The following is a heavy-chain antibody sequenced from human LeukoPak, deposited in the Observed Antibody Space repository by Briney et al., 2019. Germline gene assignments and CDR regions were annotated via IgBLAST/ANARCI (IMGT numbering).Heavy chain of an antibody. Sequence: GGSLRLSCAASGFTFSSYAMSWVRQAPGKGLEWVSAISGSGGSTYYADSVKGRFTISRDNSKNTLYLQTNSLRAEDTAVYYCATGVGAKWAYFDYWGQGTLVTVSS. CDR1: GFTFSSYA. J-gene: IGHJ4*02. CDR3: ATGVGAKWAYFDY. D-gene: IGHD1-26*01. CDR2: ISGSGGST. V-gene: IGHV3-23*01.